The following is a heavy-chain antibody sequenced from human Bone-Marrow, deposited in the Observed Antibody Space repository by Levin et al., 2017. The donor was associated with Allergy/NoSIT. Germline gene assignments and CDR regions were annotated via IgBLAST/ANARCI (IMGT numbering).Heavy chain of an antibody. Sequence: GESLKISCAASGFTFSAFGMHWVRQAPGRGLEWVAVIWYDGSHKFYADSVKGRFTISRDNSKNTLYLQMNSLRAEDTAVYYCTRDRGEWGQFYFDYWGQRILVTVSS. CDR1: GFTFSAFG. D-gene: IGHD1-26*01. V-gene: IGHV3-33*01. CDR2: IWYDGSHK. J-gene: IGHJ4*02. CDR3: TRDRGEWGQFYFDY.